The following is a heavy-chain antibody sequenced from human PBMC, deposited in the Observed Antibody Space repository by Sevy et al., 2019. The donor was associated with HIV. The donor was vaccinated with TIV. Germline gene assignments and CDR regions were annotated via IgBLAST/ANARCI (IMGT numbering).Heavy chain of an antibody. D-gene: IGHD4-17*01. V-gene: IGHV3-23*01. J-gene: IGHJ4*02. CDR1: GFTFSSYA. Sequence: GGSLRLSCAASGFTFSSYAMSWVRQAPGKGLEWVSAISGSGGSTYYADSVKGRFTISRDNSKNTLYLQMNSLRAEDTAVYYCAKVPVGINDYGGLFDYWGQGTLVTVSS. CDR3: AKVPVGINDYGGLFDY. CDR2: ISGSGGST.